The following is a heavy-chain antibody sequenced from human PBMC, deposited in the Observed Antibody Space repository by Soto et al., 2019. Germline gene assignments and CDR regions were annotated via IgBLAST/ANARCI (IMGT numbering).Heavy chain of an antibody. CDR2: IIGSGGST. V-gene: IGHV3-23*01. J-gene: IGHJ5*02. Sequence: GSLRLSCAASGXTLSSYSMSWVRQAPGKGLEWVSAIIGSGGSTYYADCVKGRFTISRDNSKNKLYLQMNSLRADDTAVYYCAKEVVVGIAAAGFDPWGQGTLGTVS. D-gene: IGHD6-13*01. CDR1: GXTLSSYS. CDR3: AKEVVVGIAAAGFDP.